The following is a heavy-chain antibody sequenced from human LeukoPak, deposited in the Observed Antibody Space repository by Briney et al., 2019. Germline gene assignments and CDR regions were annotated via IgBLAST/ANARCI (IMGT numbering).Heavy chain of an antibody. Sequence: PSETLSLTCAVSGYSISSGYYWGWIRQPPGKGLEWIGSIYHSGSTYYNPSLKSRVTISVDTSKNQFSLKLSSVTAADTAVYYCARGSDSSDLSGFQHWGQGTLVTVSS. CDR1: GYSISSGYY. CDR2: IYHSGST. V-gene: IGHV4-38-2*01. D-gene: IGHD3-22*01. J-gene: IGHJ1*01. CDR3: ARGSDSSDLSGFQH.